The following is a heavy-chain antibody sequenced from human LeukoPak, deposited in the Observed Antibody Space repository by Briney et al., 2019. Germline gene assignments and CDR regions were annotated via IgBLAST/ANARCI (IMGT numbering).Heavy chain of an antibody. CDR2: IYSGGST. CDR1: GFTVSSNY. Sequence: GGSLRLSCAASGFTVSSNYMSWVRQAPGKGLEWVSVIYSGGSTYYADSVKGRFTISRDNSKNTLYLQMNSLRAEDTAVYYCARGKGDYEEGTFDYWGQGTLVTVSS. J-gene: IGHJ4*02. CDR3: ARGKGDYEEGTFDY. D-gene: IGHD4-17*01. V-gene: IGHV3-66*01.